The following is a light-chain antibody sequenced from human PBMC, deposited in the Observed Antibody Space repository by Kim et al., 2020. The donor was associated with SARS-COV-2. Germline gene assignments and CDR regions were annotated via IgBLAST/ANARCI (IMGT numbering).Light chain of an antibody. CDR2: AAS. J-gene: IGKJ4*01. CDR3: QQSHTAPLLT. Sequence: DIQMTQSPSSLAASVGDRVTIACRASQSINTYLNWYQQKPGKAPKLQIYAASTLQSGVPSRFSGSGSGTDFTLTISSLQPEDFATYYCQQSHTAPLLTFGGGTKLEI. V-gene: IGKV1-39*01. CDR1: QSINTY.